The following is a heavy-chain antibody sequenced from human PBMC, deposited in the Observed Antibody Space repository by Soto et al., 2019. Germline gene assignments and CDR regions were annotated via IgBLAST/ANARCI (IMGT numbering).Heavy chain of an antibody. CDR3: ARHNWNDVGWLGP. CDR2: IYPGDSDT. D-gene: IGHD1-20*01. V-gene: IGHV5-51*01. J-gene: IGHJ5*02. CDR1: GYSFTSYW. Sequence: GESLKISCKGSGYSFTSYWIGWVRQMPGKGLEWMGIIYPGDSDTRYNPSLESRVTISADTFKNQFSLKLSSVTAADTAVYYCARHNWNDVGWLGPWGQGTLVTVSS.